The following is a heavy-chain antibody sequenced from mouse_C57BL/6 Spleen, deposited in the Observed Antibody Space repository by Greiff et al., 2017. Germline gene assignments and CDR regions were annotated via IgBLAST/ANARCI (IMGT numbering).Heavy chain of an antibody. CDR2: INPSNGGT. Sequence: QVQLQQPGTELVKPGASVKLSCKASGYTFTSYWMHWVKQRPGQGLEWIGNINPSNGGTNYNEKFKSKATLTVDKSSSTAYMQLSSLTSEDSAVYYCARGRLIYYDYDGPWFAYWGQGTLVTVSA. CDR1: GYTFTSYW. J-gene: IGHJ3*01. V-gene: IGHV1-53*01. D-gene: IGHD2-4*01. CDR3: ARGRLIYYDYDGPWFAY.